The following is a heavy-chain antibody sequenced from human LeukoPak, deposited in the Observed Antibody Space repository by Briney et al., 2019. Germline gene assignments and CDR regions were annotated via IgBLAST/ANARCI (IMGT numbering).Heavy chain of an antibody. CDR1: GYTFTGYY. CDR2: INPNSGGT. Sequence: GASVKVSCKASGYTFTGYYMHCVRQAPGQGLEWMGWINPNSGGTNYAQKFQGRVTMTRDTSISTVYMELSRLRSDDTAVYYCARDPARASNDAFDMWGQGKMVTVSS. J-gene: IGHJ3*02. V-gene: IGHV1-2*02. CDR3: ARDPARASNDAFDM.